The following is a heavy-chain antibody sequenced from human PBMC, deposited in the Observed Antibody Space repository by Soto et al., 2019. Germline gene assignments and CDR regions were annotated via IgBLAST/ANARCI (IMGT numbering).Heavy chain of an antibody. Sequence: GAPVKVSCKASGCTFSSYAISWVRQAPGQGLEWMGGIIPIFGTANYAQKFQGRVTITADESTSTAYMELSSLRSEDTAVYYCARRLSRYCTNGVCRNYYYGMDVWGQGTTVTVSS. CDR3: ARRLSRYCTNGVCRNYYYGMDV. V-gene: IGHV1-69*13. CDR2: IIPIFGTA. D-gene: IGHD2-8*01. J-gene: IGHJ6*02. CDR1: GCTFSSYA.